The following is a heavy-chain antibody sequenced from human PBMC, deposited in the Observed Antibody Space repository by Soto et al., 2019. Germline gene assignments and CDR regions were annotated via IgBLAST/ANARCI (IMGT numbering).Heavy chain of an antibody. CDR2: IYYSGST. D-gene: IGHD2-15*01. Sequence: PSETLSLTCTVSGGSISSYYWSWIRQPPGKGLEWIGYIYYSGSTNYNPSLKSRVTISVDTSKNQFSLKLSSVTAADTAVYYCARDHNRGFDAFDIWGQGTMVPVSS. J-gene: IGHJ3*02. V-gene: IGHV4-59*01. CDR1: GGSISSYY. CDR3: ARDHNRGFDAFDI.